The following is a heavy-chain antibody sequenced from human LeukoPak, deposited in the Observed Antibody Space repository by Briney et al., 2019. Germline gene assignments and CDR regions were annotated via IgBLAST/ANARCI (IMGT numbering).Heavy chain of an antibody. V-gene: IGHV3-21*01. J-gene: IGHJ5*02. CDR3: ARDGGVEGSTTWFYP. CDR2: ISTRTGSS. CDR1: GFTFTNYV. Sequence: GGSLRLSCVASGFTFTNYVMNWARQVPGKGLEWVAHISTRTGSSGYADSVRSRFTISRDTARNSLYLEMNSLRVEDTAVYYCARDGGVEGSTTWFYPWGQGTQVTVSS. D-gene: IGHD2/OR15-2a*01.